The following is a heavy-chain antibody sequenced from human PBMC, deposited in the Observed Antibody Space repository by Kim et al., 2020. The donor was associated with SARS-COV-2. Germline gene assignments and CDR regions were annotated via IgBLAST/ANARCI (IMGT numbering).Heavy chain of an antibody. D-gene: IGHD3-10*01. Sequence: SETLSLTCTVSGGAISSYYLNLIRQPPGKGLEWVGYMHYTGSTNYNPSLESRVIMSIDTSKNQFSLNLNFVTAADTAVYYCARGVAGFGDPDAFDIWGQGTMVTVSS. V-gene: IGHV4-59*01. CDR1: GGAISSYY. J-gene: IGHJ3*02. CDR3: ARGVAGFGDPDAFDI. CDR2: MHYTGST.